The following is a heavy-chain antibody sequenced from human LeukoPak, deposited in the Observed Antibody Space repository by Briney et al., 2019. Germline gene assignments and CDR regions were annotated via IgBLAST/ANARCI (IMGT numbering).Heavy chain of an antibody. CDR1: GFSISSGYY. Sequence: SETLSLTCAVSGFSISSGYYWGCIRQPPGKGLEWIGSIYHSGNTYYNPSLKSRVTISVDTSKNQFSLKLRSVTAADTAVYYCARAYYYDSGGYSTNWFDPWGQGTLVTVSS. J-gene: IGHJ5*02. CDR2: IYHSGNT. D-gene: IGHD3-22*01. V-gene: IGHV4-38-2*01. CDR3: ARAYYYDSGGYSTNWFDP.